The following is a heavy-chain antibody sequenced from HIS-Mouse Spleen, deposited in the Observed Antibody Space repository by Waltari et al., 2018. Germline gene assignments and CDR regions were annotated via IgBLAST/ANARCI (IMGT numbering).Heavy chain of an antibody. CDR3: ARIAEGYSSGWYAFDY. CDR2: IDWDDDK. J-gene: IGHJ4*02. Sequence: QVTLRESGPALVKPTQTLTLTCTFSGFSLSTSVMCVSWLRQPPGKALEWLARIDWDDDKYYSTSLKTRLTISKDTSKNQVVLTMTNMDPVDTATYYCARIAEGYSSGWYAFDYWGQGTLVTVSS. CDR1: GFSLSTSVMC. V-gene: IGHV2-70*15. D-gene: IGHD6-19*01.